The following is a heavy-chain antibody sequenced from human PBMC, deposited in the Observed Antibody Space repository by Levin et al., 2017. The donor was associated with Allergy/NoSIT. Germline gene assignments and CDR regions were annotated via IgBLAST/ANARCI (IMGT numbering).Heavy chain of an antibody. J-gene: IGHJ4*02. CDR3: VPGIVATGSPTDY. CDR1: GFTFNKYD. CDR2: IRDNGRRT. D-gene: IGHD6-13*01. V-gene: IGHV3-23*01. Sequence: GESLKISCSASGFTFNKYDMSWIRQSPGKGLEWVSAIRDNGRRTFYADTVKGRFTISRDNSKNTVSLQMNSLRVDDTAVYYCVPGIVATGSPTDYWGQGTLVTVSS.